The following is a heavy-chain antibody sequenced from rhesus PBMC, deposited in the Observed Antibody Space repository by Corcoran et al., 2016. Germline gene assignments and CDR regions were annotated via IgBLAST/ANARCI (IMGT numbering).Heavy chain of an antibody. Sequence: VQLVESGGGLSPAGVFLTLLCSSSGFPFSRYLHNWVRQGPGKGLEGVSAINRGGGRTYYADSVKGRFTISRDNSKNTLSLQMNSLRAEDTAVYYCAKGYSGYSLDYWGQGVLVTVSS. D-gene: IGHD5-24*01. V-gene: IGHV3S25*01. CDR3: AKGYSGYSLDY. CDR2: INRGGGRT. J-gene: IGHJ4*01. CDR1: GFPFSRYL.